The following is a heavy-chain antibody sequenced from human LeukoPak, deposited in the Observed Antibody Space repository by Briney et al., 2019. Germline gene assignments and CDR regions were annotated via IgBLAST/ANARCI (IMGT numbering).Heavy chain of an antibody. D-gene: IGHD3-22*01. V-gene: IGHV1-3*03. CDR1: GYTFTSYA. J-gene: IGHJ5*02. Sequence: ASVKVSCKASGYTFTSYAIHWVRQAPGQRLECMGWINAGNGNTKYSQEFQGRVTITRDTSASTAYMELSSLRAEDMAVYYCARTLNYYDSRIAGDAWFDPWGQGTLVTVSS. CDR2: INAGNGNT. CDR3: ARTLNYYDSRIAGDAWFDP.